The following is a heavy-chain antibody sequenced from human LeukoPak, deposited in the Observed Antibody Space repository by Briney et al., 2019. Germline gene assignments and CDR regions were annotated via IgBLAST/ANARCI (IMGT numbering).Heavy chain of an antibody. Sequence: GSSVTVSCKASGGTFSSYAISWVRQAPGQGLEWMGGIIPIFGTANYAQKFQGRVTITADKSTSTAYMELSSLRSEDTAVYYCARAPLHSSSWYDYYYYYMDVWGKGTTVTVSS. CDR1: GGTFSSYA. CDR3: ARAPLHSSSWYDYYYYYMDV. V-gene: IGHV1-69*06. J-gene: IGHJ6*03. CDR2: IIPIFGTA. D-gene: IGHD6-13*01.